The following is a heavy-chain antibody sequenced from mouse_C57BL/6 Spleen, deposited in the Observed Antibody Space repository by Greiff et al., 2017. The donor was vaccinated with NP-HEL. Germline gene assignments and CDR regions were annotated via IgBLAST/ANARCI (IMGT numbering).Heavy chain of an antibody. D-gene: IGHD1-1*01. J-gene: IGHJ2*01. CDR1: GYTFTSYW. V-gene: IGHV1-61*01. Sequence: QVQLQQPGAELVRPGSSVKLSCKASGYTFTSYWMDWVKQRPGQGLEWIGNIYPSDSETHYNQKFKVKATLTVDKSSSTAYMQLSSLTSEDSAVYYWARGYYGSPYYFDYWGQGTTLTVSS. CDR2: IYPSDSET. CDR3: ARGYYGSPYYFDY.